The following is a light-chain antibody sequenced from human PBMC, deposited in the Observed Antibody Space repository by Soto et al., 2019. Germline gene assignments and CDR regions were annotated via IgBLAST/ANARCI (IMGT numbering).Light chain of an antibody. V-gene: IGKV3D-15*01. CDR1: QSISSN. J-gene: IGKJ4*01. CDR3: QQYNNWPRAT. Sequence: EIVMTQSPSTLSVSPGERATLSCRASQSISSNLAWYQQKPSQAPRLLMFRTYRRATGFPARFSGSGSGTEFNLTISSLQSEDFGVYYCQQYNNWPRATFGGGTKVDIK. CDR2: RTY.